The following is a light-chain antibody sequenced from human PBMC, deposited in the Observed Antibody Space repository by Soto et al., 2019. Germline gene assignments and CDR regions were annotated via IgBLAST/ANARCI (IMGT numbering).Light chain of an antibody. CDR3: QQYYTTLT. V-gene: IGKV4-1*01. Sequence: DIVMTQSPDSLAVSLGERATINCKSSQSVLLTSNNKNYLAWYQQKPGQPPKVLISWASTRDSGVPDRFSGRGSGTDFTLTIPRLHPEDVAFYYFQQYYTTLTFRGGPKVDIK. CDR2: WAS. J-gene: IGKJ4*01. CDR1: QSVLLTSNNKNY.